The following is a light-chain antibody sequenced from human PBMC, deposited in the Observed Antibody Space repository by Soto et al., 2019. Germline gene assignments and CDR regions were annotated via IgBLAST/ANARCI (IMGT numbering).Light chain of an antibody. Sequence: DIQMTQSPSSLSASVGDRVTITCQVSQDISNYLNWYQQKPGKAPKLLIYDASNLETGVPSRFSGSGSGTDFTFTISSLQPEDIATYYCQQYDNLPPMATFGPGTKVDIK. V-gene: IGKV1-33*01. CDR1: QDISNY. J-gene: IGKJ3*01. CDR2: DAS. CDR3: QQYDNLPPMAT.